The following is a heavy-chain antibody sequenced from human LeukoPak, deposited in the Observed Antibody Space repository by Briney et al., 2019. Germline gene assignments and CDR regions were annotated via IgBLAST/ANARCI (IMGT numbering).Heavy chain of an antibody. Sequence: GGSLRLSCAASGFTFSSYWMHWVRQAPGKGLVWVSRINSDGSSTSYADSVKGRFTISRDNAKNTLYLQMNSLRAEDTAVYYCARLTHGSYAWYFDLWGRGTLVTVSS. CDR2: INSDGSST. V-gene: IGHV3-74*01. D-gene: IGHD1-26*01. CDR1: GFTFSSYW. CDR3: ARLTHGSYAWYFDL. J-gene: IGHJ2*01.